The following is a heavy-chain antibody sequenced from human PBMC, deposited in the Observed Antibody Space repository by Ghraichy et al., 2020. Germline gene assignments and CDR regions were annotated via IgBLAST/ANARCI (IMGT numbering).Heavy chain of an antibody. D-gene: IGHD4-23*01. CDR1: GFTFSNYA. V-gene: IGHV3-64D*06. Sequence: GGSLRLSCSASGFTFSNYAMHWLRQAPGKGLEYVSAISSDGGSTHYADSVKGRFTISRDNSKNTLYLQMSSLRAEDTSLYYCVKGDGRTVITNFDYWGQGTLVTVSS. J-gene: IGHJ4*02. CDR3: VKGDGRTVITNFDY. CDR2: ISSDGGST.